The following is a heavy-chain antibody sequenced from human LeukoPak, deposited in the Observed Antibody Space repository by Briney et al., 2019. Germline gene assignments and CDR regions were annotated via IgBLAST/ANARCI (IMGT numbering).Heavy chain of an antibody. CDR1: GFTFSSYA. CDR2: ISYDGSNK. Sequence: PGRSLRLSCAASGFTFSSYAMHWVCQAPGKGLEWVAVISYDGSNKYYADSVKGRFTISRDNSKNTLYLQMNSLRAEDTAVYYCASSRWLQSDYWGQGTLVTVSS. V-gene: IGHV3-30-3*01. D-gene: IGHD5-24*01. CDR3: ASSRWLQSDY. J-gene: IGHJ4*02.